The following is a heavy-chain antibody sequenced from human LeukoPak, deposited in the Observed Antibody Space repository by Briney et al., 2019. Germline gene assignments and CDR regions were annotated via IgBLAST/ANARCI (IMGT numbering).Heavy chain of an antibody. J-gene: IGHJ4*02. D-gene: IGHD6-19*01. CDR1: GFTFSSYG. V-gene: IGHV3-33*01. CDR3: ARGPSSSGWGDYSDY. CDR2: IYYDGSNK. Sequence: PGGSLRLSCAASGFTFSSYGMHWVRHAPGKGLEWVAVIYYDGSNKYYADSVKGRFTISRDNSKNTLYLQMNSLRAEDTAVYYCARGPSSSGWGDYSDYRGQGTLVTVSS.